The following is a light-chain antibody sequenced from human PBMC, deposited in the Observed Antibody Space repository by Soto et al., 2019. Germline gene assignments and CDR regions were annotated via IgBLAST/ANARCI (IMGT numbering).Light chain of an antibody. J-gene: IGLJ1*01. CDR3: AAWDDSLSGYV. CDR2: KNN. V-gene: IGLV1-47*01. Sequence: QSVLTQPPSASGTPGQRVTISCSGSSSNIGSNYVYWYQQLPGTAPQLLIYKNNQRPSGVPDRFTGSKSGTSASLAISGLRSEDEADYYCAAWDDSLSGYVFGTGTKLTVI. CDR1: SSNIGSNY.